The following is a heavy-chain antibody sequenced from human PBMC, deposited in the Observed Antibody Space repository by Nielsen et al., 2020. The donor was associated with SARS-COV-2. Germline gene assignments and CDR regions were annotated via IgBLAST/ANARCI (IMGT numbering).Heavy chain of an antibody. CDR2: IYYSGST. V-gene: IGHV4-31*03. CDR1: GGSISSGGYY. D-gene: IGHD3-3*01. Sequence: LSLTCTVSGGSISSGGYYWSWIRQHPGKGLEWIGYIYYSGSTYYNPSLKSRVTISVDTSKNQFSLKLSSVTAADTAVYYCARGYYDFWSGYQPNFDYWGQGTLVTVSS. J-gene: IGHJ4*02. CDR3: ARGYYDFWSGYQPNFDY.